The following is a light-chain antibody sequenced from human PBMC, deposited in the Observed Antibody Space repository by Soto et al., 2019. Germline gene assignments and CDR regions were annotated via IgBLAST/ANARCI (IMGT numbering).Light chain of an antibody. J-gene: IGKJ1*01. V-gene: IGKV1-5*03. CDR3: QQYGSYVQST. Sequence: DIQMTQSPSTLSASVGDRVTITCRASQSISSWLAWYQQKPGKAPKLLIYKASSLESGVPSRFXGSGSGTEFTLTISSLQPDDFATYYCQQYGSYVQSTFGQGTKVEIK. CDR2: KAS. CDR1: QSISSW.